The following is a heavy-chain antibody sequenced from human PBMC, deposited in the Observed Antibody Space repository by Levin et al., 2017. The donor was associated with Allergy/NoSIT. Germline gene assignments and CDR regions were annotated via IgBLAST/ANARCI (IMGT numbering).Heavy chain of an antibody. V-gene: IGHV3-30*03. CDR3: AARVFDY. Sequence: GGSLRLSCAVSGLNFNNYGMNWVRQAPGKGLEWVALISGGGNDGFYTDSVRGRFTISRDNSKNTLYLQMNSLRPDDTAVYYCAARVFDYWGQGTLVAVSS. J-gene: IGHJ4*02. CDR1: GLNFNNYG. CDR2: ISGGGNDG.